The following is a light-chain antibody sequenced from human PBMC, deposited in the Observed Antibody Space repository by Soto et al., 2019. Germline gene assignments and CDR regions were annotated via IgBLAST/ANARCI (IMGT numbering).Light chain of an antibody. CDR1: VGSYNL. Sequence: QSALTQTASVSGSPGQSIAISCTGTVGSYNLVSWYRHHPGKAPKLMIYEGSKRPSGVSNRFSGSRSGNTASLTISGLQAEDEADYYCCSYAGSSTWVFGGGTKLTVL. CDR2: EGS. CDR3: CSYAGSSTWV. V-gene: IGLV2-23*01. J-gene: IGLJ3*02.